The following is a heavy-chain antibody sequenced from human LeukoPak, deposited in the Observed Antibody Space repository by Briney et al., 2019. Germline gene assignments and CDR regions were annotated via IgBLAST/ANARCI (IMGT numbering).Heavy chain of an antibody. CDR2: IYYSGST. D-gene: IGHD3-10*01. V-gene: IGHV4-39*07. CDR1: GGSISSSSYY. CDR3: ASGYYYGSGSYLDY. Sequence: PSETLSLTCTVSGGSISSSSYYWGWIRQPPGKGLEWIGSIYYSGSTYYNPSLKSRVTISVDTSKNQFSLKLSSVTAADTAVYYCASGYYYGSGSYLDYWGQGTLVTVSS. J-gene: IGHJ4*02.